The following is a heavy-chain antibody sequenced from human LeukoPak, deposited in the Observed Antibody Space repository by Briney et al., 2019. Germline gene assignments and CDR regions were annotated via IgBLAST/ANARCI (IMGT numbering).Heavy chain of an antibody. V-gene: IGHV3-23*01. CDR2: VSGSGTTT. CDR1: GFTFGNYA. J-gene: IGHJ4*02. Sequence: GGSLRLSCAASGFTFGNYAMSWVRQAPGKGLEWVSGVSGSGTTTYYADSVKGRFTISRDNSKNTLFLQMNSLRAEDTAVYYCARDYYGSGTSPFDYWGQGTLVTVSS. CDR3: ARDYYGSGTSPFDY. D-gene: IGHD3-10*01.